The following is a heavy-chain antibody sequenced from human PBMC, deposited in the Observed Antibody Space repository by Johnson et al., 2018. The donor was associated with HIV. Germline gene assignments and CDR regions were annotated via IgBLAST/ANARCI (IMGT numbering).Heavy chain of an antibody. V-gene: IGHV3-30*03. J-gene: IGHJ3*02. CDR3: ARRFFPGITVALDAFDI. Sequence: QVQLVESGGGVVQPGRSLRLSCAASGFAFSSYGMLWVRQAPGKGLEWVAILSYDGSNQFYADSVKGRFTISRDNSKNTLYLQMNSLRAEDTAVYYCARRFFPGITVALDAFDIWGQGTMVTVSS. CDR2: LSYDGSNQ. CDR1: GFAFSSYG. D-gene: IGHD6-19*01.